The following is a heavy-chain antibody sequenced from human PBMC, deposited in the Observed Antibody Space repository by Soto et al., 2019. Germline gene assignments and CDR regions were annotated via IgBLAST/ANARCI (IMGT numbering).Heavy chain of an antibody. CDR2: IYSDGSAT. CDR3: ARGNYGGFDY. V-gene: IGHV3-74*03. CDR1: GVPFSYYL. D-gene: IGHD4-17*01. Sequence: GGSLSLSCAASGVPFSYYLMHWVRQTPEKGLVWVARIYSDGSATTYADSVKGRFTISRDNSKNTLYLQMNSLRADDAAVYYCARGNYGGFDYWGQGTLVTVSS. J-gene: IGHJ4*02.